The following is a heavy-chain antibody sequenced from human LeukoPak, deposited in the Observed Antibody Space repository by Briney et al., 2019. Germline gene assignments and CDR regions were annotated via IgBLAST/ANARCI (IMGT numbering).Heavy chain of an antibody. CDR2: IYTSGST. V-gene: IGHV4-61*02. CDR3: ARETTAAAGTGFDY. Sequence: SETLSLTCTVSGGSISSGSYYWSWIRQPAGKGLEWIGRIYTSGSTNYNPSLKSRVTISVDTSKNQFSLKLSSVTAADTAVYYCARETTAAAGTGFDYWGQGTLVTVSS. CDR1: GGSISSGSYY. D-gene: IGHD6-13*01. J-gene: IGHJ4*02.